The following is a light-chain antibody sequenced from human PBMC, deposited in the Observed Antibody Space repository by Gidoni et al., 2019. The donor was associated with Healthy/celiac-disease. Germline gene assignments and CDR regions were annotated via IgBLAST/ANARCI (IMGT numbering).Light chain of an antibody. CDR3: QQRSNWPRIT. CDR2: DAS. V-gene: IGKV3-11*01. Sequence: EIVLTQSPATLSLSPGERATLSCRASRSVSSYLAWYQQKPGQAPRLLIYDASSRATGIPARFSGSGSGTDFTLTISSLEPEDFAVYYCQQRSNWPRITFXPXTKVDIK. J-gene: IGKJ3*01. CDR1: RSVSSY.